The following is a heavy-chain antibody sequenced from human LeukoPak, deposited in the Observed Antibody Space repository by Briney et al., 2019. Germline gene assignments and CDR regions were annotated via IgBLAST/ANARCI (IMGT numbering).Heavy chain of an antibody. V-gene: IGHV3-23*01. Sequence: PGGSLRLSCAASGFTFSNYAMSWVRQAPGKGLEWVSSISGSGGSTYYADSVKGRFTISRDNSKNTLYLQMNSLRAEDTAVCYCARDPAYDSSGYYVYWGQGTLVTVSS. J-gene: IGHJ4*02. CDR2: ISGSGGST. D-gene: IGHD3-22*01. CDR3: ARDPAYDSSGYYVY. CDR1: GFTFSNYA.